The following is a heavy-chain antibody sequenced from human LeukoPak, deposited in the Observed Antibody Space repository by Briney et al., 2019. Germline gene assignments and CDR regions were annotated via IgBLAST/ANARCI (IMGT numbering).Heavy chain of an antibody. CDR3: ARVARAAADTFDY. Sequence: SVKVPCKASGGTFSSYAISWVRQAPGQGLEWMGGIIPIFGTANYAQKFQGRVTITADESTSTAYMELSSLRSEDTAVYYCARVARAAADTFDYWGQGTLVTVSS. CDR1: GGTFSSYA. CDR2: IIPIFGTA. J-gene: IGHJ4*02. D-gene: IGHD6-13*01. V-gene: IGHV1-69*13.